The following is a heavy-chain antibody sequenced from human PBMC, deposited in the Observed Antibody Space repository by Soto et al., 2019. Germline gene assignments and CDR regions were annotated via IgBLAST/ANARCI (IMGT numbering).Heavy chain of an antibody. V-gene: IGHV1-2*04. CDR3: ARQKWLPKGGNWFDP. CDR2: INPNSGGT. J-gene: IGHJ5*02. CDR1: GYTFTGYY. D-gene: IGHD6-19*01. Sequence: ASVKVSCKASGYTFTGYYMHWVRQAPGQGLEWMGWINPNSGGTNYAQKFQGWVTMTRDTSISTAYMELSRLRSDDTAVYYCARQKWLPKGGNWFDPWGQGTLVTVSS.